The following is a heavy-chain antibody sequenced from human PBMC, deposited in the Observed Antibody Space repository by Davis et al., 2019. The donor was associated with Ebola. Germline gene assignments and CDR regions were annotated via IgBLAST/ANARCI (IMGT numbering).Heavy chain of an antibody. CDR2: IWYDGGNK. V-gene: IGHV3-33*08. D-gene: IGHD6-13*01. CDR1: GFTFSSYE. J-gene: IGHJ6*02. CDR3: ARGWSLRDYYAMDV. Sequence: GESLKISCAASGFTFSSYEMNWVRQAPGKGLEWVAVIWYDGGNKYYADSVKGRFTISRDNSKNTLYLQMNSLRAEDTAVYYCARGWSLRDYYAMDVWGQGTTVTVSS.